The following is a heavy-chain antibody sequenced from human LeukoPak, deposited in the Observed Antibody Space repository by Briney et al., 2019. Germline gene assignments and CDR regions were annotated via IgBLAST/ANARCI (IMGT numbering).Heavy chain of an antibody. CDR1: GGSISSGGYY. Sequence: SETLSLTCTVSGGSISSGGYYWSWLRQHPGKGLEWIGYIYYSGSTYYNPSLKSRVTISVDTSKNQFSLKLSSVTAADTAVYYCARDRHLPGAASAFDIWGQGTMVTVSS. V-gene: IGHV4-31*03. CDR2: IYYSGST. J-gene: IGHJ3*02. D-gene: IGHD2-15*01. CDR3: ARDRHLPGAASAFDI.